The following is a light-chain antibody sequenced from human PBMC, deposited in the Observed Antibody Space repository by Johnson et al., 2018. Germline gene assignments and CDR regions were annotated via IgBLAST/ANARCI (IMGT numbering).Light chain of an antibody. CDR1: SSNIGNNY. CDR2: ENN. J-gene: IGLJ1*01. Sequence: QSVLTQPPSVSAAPGQKVTISCSGSSSNIGNNYVSWYQQLPGTAPKLLIYENNKRPSGIPDRFSGSKSGTSATLGITGLPTGDEAHYYCGHWDSSLSAGNVFGTGTKVTVL. CDR3: GHWDSSLSAGNV. V-gene: IGLV1-51*02.